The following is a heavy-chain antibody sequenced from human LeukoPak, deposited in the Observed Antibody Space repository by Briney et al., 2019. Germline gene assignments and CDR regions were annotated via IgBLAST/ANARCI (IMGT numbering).Heavy chain of an antibody. Sequence: GGSLRLSCAASGFTFNRYGMSWVRQAPGKGLEWVSGISASGANRYYADSVKGRFTISRDNSKNTLYLQMNSLRAEDTAVYYCATERDRFLEWLLYNWGQGTLVTVSS. V-gene: IGHV3-23*01. J-gene: IGHJ4*02. D-gene: IGHD3-3*01. CDR2: ISASGANR. CDR3: ATERDRFLEWLLYN. CDR1: GFTFNRYG.